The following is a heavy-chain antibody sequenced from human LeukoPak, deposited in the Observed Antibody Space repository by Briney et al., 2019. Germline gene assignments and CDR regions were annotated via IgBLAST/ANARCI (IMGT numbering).Heavy chain of an antibody. D-gene: IGHD1-26*01. V-gene: IGHV4-34*01. CDR1: GGSFSGYY. CDR3: ARDATRDNWFDP. CDR2: INHSGST. J-gene: IGHJ5*02. Sequence: SETLSLTCAVYGGSFSGYYWSWIRQPPGKGLEWIGEINHSGSTNYNPSLKSRVTISVDTSKDQFSLKLSSVTAADTAVYYCARDATRDNWFDPWGQGTLVTVSS.